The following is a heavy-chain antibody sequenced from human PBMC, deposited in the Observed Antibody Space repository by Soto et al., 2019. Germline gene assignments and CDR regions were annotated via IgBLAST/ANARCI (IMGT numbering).Heavy chain of an antibody. V-gene: IGHV4-4*07. J-gene: IGHJ4*02. CDR2: IYTSGST. D-gene: IGHD3-22*01. Sequence: SETLSLTCTVSGGSISSYYWSWIRQPAGKGLEWIGRIYTSGSTNYNPSLKSRVTMSVDTSKNQFSLRLSSVTAADTAVYYCASTTYYYDSSGYSTFDYWGQGTLVTVSS. CDR3: ASTTYYYDSSGYSTFDY. CDR1: GGSISSYY.